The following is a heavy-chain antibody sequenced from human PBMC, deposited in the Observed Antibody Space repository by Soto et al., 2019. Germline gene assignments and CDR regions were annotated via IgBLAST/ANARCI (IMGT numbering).Heavy chain of an antibody. CDR2: INHSGST. CDR3: ARVFGVVITQYYFDY. J-gene: IGHJ4*02. D-gene: IGHD3-3*01. Sequence: SETLSLTCAVYGGSFSGYYWSWIRQPPGKGLEWIGEINHSGSTNYNPSLKSRVTISVDTSKNQFSLKLSSVTAADTAVYYCARVFGVVITQYYFDYWGQGTLVTVS. V-gene: IGHV4-34*01. CDR1: GGSFSGYY.